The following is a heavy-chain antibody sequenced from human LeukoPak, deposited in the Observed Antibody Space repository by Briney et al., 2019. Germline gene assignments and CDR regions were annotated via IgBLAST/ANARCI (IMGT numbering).Heavy chain of an antibody. D-gene: IGHD6-13*01. CDR2: IYTSGST. Sequence: SETLSLTCTVSGGSISSYYWSWIRQPAGKGLEWIGRIYTSGSTNYNPSLKSRVTISVDKSKNQFSLKLNSVTAADTAVYYCARDPSIAAAGRDYYYYMDVWGKGTTVTVSS. CDR3: ARDPSIAAAGRDYYYYMDV. CDR1: GGSISSYY. V-gene: IGHV4-4*07. J-gene: IGHJ6*03.